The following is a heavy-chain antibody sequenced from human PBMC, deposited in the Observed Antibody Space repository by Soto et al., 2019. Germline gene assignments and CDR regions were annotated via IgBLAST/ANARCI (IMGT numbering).Heavy chain of an antibody. CDR1: GGSISSGGYY. D-gene: IGHD2-8*02. J-gene: IGHJ4*02. CDR3: ARESTTGLAKLDY. Sequence: QVQLQESGPGLVKPSQTLSLTCTVSGGSISSGGYYGSWIRQHPWKGLEWIGYIYYSGSTYYNPSLMSRVTISLDTSKNQFSMKLISVTAADTAVYYCARESTTGLAKLDYWGQGTHVTVSS. CDR2: IYYSGST. V-gene: IGHV4-31*03.